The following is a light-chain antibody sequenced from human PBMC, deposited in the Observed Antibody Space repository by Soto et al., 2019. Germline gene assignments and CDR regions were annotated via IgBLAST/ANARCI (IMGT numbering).Light chain of an antibody. J-gene: IGKJ1*01. Sequence: EIGLTQSPGTLSLSPGEIATLSCRASQSVTSSYLAWYQQKPGQAPRLLIYSTSNRATDIPDRLSGSGSGTDFTLTISRLEPEDFAVYYCQQYGSSGTFGQGTKVDIK. CDR1: QSVTSSY. CDR2: STS. CDR3: QQYGSSGT. V-gene: IGKV3-20*01.